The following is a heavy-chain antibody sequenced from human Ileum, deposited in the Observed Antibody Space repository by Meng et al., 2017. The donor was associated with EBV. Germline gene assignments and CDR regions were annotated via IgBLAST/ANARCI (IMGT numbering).Heavy chain of an antibody. CDR3: ATSRIAKFDR. J-gene: IGHJ5*02. CDR2: TYRRSRWYY. CDR1: GDSVSSDKTA. V-gene: IGHV6-1*01. Sequence: QLQLQASGAGLVQPSQSLSLSRVIPGDSVSSDKTAWNWIRQSPSRGLEWLGRTYRRSRWYYDYALSVKSRINISPDTSKNQVSLQLNSVTDEDTGIHYCATSRIAKFDRWGQGTLVTVSS.